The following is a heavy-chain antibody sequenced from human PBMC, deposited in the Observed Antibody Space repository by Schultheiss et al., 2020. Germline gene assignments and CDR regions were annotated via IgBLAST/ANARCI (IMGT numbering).Heavy chain of an antibody. J-gene: IGHJ4*02. CDR3: AREGPYDFWSGYQYYFDY. CDR1: GFTFSSYA. D-gene: IGHD3-3*01. CDR2: ISYDGSNK. V-gene: IGHV3-30-3*01. Sequence: GGSLRLSCAASGFTFSSYAMHWVRQAPGKGLEWVAVISYDGSNKYYADSVKGRFTISRDNSKNTLYLQMNSLRAEDTAVYYCAREGPYDFWSGYQYYFDYWGQGTLVNVS.